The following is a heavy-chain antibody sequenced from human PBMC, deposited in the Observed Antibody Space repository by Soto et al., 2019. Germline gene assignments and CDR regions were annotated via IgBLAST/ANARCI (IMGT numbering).Heavy chain of an antibody. D-gene: IGHD5-18*01. CDR1: GYTLTELS. CDR2: FDPEDGET. V-gene: IGHV1-24*01. J-gene: IGHJ5*02. CDR3: ATIRYSYGHNWFDP. Sequence: ASVKVSCKVSGYTLTELSMHWVRQAPGKGLEWMGGFDPEDGETIYAQKFQGRVTMTEDTSTDTAYMELSSLRSEDTAVYYCATIRYSYGHNWFDPWGQGTLVTVSS.